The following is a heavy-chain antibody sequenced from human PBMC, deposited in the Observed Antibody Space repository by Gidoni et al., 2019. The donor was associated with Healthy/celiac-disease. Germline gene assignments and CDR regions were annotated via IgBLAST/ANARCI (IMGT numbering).Heavy chain of an antibody. CDR2: NNHSGST. Sequence: QVQLQQWGAGLLKPSETLSLTCAVYGGSFSGYYWSWIRQPPGKGLEWIGENNHSGSTNYNPSLKSRVTISVDTSKNQFSLKLSSVTAADTAVYYCARVRRGAKGGMDVWGQGTTVTVSS. CDR3: ARVRRGAKGGMDV. CDR1: GGSFSGYY. J-gene: IGHJ6*02. V-gene: IGHV4-34*01. D-gene: IGHD3-10*01.